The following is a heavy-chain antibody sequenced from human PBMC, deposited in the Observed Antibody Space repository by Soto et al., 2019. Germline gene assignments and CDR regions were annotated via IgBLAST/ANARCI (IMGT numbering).Heavy chain of an antibody. CDR2: TYYRSKWYN. V-gene: IGHV6-1*01. Sequence: SQTLSLTCAISGDSVSSNSAAWNWIRQSPSRGLEWLGRTYYRSKWYNDYAVSVKSRITINPDTSKNQFSLQLNSVTPEDTAVYYCARDTRVVPAARWIPYYMDVWGKGTTVTVSS. J-gene: IGHJ6*03. CDR3: ARDTRVVPAARWIPYYMDV. D-gene: IGHD2-2*01. CDR1: GDSVSSNSAA.